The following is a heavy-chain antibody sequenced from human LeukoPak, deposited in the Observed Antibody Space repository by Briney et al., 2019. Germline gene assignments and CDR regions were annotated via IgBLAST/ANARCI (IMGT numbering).Heavy chain of an antibody. V-gene: IGHV4-31*11. CDR1: GGSFSGYY. Sequence: PSETLSLTCAVYGGSFSGYYWSWIRQQPGKGLEWIGYIHFSGSTYYSPSLKSRVTISVDTSRNQFSLRLSSVTAADTAVYYCARDVYNLWRAFDIWGQGTMVTVSS. J-gene: IGHJ3*02. CDR3: ARDVYNLWRAFDI. D-gene: IGHD5-24*01. CDR2: IHFSGST.